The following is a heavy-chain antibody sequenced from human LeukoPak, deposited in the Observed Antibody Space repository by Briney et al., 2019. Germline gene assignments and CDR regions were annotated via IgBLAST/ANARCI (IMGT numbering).Heavy chain of an antibody. CDR3: ARDLGRFDS. J-gene: IGHJ4*02. CDR1: GFTFSSYA. Sequence: GGSLRLSCAASGFTFSSYALNWVRQAPGKGLEWVSVIYSGGYTYYADSVKGRFTISRDNSKNTVYLQMNSLRAEDTAVYYCARDLGRFDSWGQGTLVTVSS. V-gene: IGHV3-53*01. CDR2: IYSGGYT.